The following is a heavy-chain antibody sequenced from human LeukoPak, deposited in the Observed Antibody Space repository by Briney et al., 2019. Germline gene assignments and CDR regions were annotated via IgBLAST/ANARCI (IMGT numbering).Heavy chain of an antibody. CDR3: ARGDSGSQGFL. CDR1: GGSISSGDYY. CDR2: IHYSGST. D-gene: IGHD1-26*01. V-gene: IGHV4-30-4*01. J-gene: IGHJ4*02. Sequence: SETLSLTCTVSGGSISSGDYYWSWIRQPPGKGLEWIGYIHYSGSTYYNPSLKSRVTISVDTSKNQFSLKLSSVTAADTAVHYCARGDSGSQGFLWGQGTLVTVSS.